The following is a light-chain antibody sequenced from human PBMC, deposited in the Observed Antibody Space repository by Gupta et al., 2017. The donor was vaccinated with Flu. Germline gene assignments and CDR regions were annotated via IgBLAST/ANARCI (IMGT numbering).Light chain of an antibody. CDR3: QTWGAGVGI. V-gene: IGLV4-69*01. J-gene: IGLJ2*01. CDR2: LNNDGSH. CDR1: NGRSSFA. Sequence: QLVLTPSPSASASLGASVKLTCTLSNGRSSFAIAWHQQQPGKGPRFLMKLNNDGSHTKGDGIPDRFSGSSSATEHYLTISSLQSEDEADYYCQTWGAGVGIFGGGTKLTVL.